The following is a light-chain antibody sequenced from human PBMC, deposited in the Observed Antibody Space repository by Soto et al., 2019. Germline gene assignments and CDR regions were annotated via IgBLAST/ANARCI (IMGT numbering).Light chain of an antibody. Sequence: EIVLTQSPGTLSLSPGERATLSCRASQSISRNYLGWYQQNPGQAPRLLIYGASNRATGVPDRFSGSASGTDFTFTISSLEPEDFAVYYCQHYGSSPRVLGGGTKVDIK. V-gene: IGKV3-20*01. CDR1: QSISRNY. CDR2: GAS. J-gene: IGKJ4*01. CDR3: QHYGSSPRV.